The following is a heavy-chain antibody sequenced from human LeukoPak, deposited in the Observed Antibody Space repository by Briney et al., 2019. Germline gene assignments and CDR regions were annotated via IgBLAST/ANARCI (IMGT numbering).Heavy chain of an antibody. J-gene: IGHJ4*02. CDR3: ARHDYGGNSGDY. CDR2: IGTTTSTI. Sequence: GGSLRPSCAASGFTFSSYGMNWVRQAPGKGLEWVSYIGTTTSTIYYADSVKGRFTISRDNAKNSLYLQMNSLRDEDTAVYYCARHDYGGNSGDYWGQGTLVTVSS. CDR1: GFTFSSYG. D-gene: IGHD4-23*01. V-gene: IGHV3-48*02.